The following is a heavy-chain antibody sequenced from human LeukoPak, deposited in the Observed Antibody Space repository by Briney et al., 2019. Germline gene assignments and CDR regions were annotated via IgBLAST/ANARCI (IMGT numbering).Heavy chain of an antibody. V-gene: IGHV4-59*08. CDR3: ARRSGSVIDY. D-gene: IGHD1-26*01. Sequence: SETLSLTCTVSGGSISSYYWSWIRQPPGKGLEWIGFIYYSGSTNYNPSLKSRVTISIDTSKNQFSLKLNSVTAADTAVYCCARRSGSVIDYWGQGTLVTVSS. CDR1: GGSISSYY. J-gene: IGHJ4*02. CDR2: IYYSGST.